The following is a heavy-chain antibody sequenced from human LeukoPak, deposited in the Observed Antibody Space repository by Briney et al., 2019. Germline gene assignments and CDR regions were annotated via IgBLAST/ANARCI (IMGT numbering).Heavy chain of an antibody. J-gene: IGHJ5*02. CDR2: IYYSGST. Sequence: SETLSLTCTVSGGAISSSNYYWGWIRQPPGKGLEWIGSIYYSGSTYYNPSLKSRVTISVDTSKNQFSLKLSSVTAADMAVYYCARGKIRADWLDPWGQGTLVTVSS. CDR1: GGAISSSNYY. D-gene: IGHD6-13*01. V-gene: IGHV4-39*07. CDR3: ARGKIRADWLDP.